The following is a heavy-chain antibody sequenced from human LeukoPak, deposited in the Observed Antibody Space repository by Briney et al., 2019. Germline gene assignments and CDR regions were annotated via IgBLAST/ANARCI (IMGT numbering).Heavy chain of an antibody. D-gene: IGHD2-15*01. J-gene: IGHJ4*02. V-gene: IGHV3-20*04. CDR2: IYWNGGSP. Sequence: GGSLRLSCAASGFTFDDYGMSWVRQAPGKGLEWVSGIYWNGGSPGYADSVKGRFSISRDNAKNSLYLQMNSLRAEDTAVYYCARGYCSGGSCYFDYWGQGTLVTVSS. CDR3: ARGYCSGGSCYFDY. CDR1: GFTFDDYG.